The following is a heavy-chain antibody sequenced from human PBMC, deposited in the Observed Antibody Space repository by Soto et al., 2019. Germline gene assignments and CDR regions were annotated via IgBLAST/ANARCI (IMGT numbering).Heavy chain of an antibody. Sequence: SLRLSCAASGFDFSTYGMHWVRQAPGKGLEWVAAISRDGINENYADSVKGRFTLSRDNSKSTVFLQMNSLSAEDTAMYYCARDRSGGSAWSHWFDPWGQGTLVTVSS. CDR1: GFDFSTYG. J-gene: IGHJ5*02. CDR3: ARDRSGGSAWSHWFDP. D-gene: IGHD6-19*01. V-gene: IGHV3-30*03. CDR2: ISRDGINE.